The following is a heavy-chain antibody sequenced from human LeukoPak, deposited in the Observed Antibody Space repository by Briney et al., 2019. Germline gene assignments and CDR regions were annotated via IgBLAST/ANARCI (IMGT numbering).Heavy chain of an antibody. D-gene: IGHD6-13*01. J-gene: IGHJ6*03. Sequence: PSETLSLTCTVSGGSINAYYWSWVRQSPGKGLEWIGYVHYGGSTNYNPSLKSRVTISVDASKNHFSLRLTSMTAADTAVYYCEREAAAALPHYYYMDVWGKGTTVTVSS. V-gene: IGHV4-59*01. CDR3: EREAAAALPHYYYMDV. CDR2: VHYGGST. CDR1: GGSINAYY.